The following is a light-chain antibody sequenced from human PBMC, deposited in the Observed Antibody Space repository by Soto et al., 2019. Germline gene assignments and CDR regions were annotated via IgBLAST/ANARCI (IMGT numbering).Light chain of an antibody. Sequence: QSVLTQPPSVSGAPGQTVTISCTGSNSNIGSPYGVHWYQQVPGKAPKLLIYGNHNRPSGVPDRFSGSKSASSASLAITGVQAEDEGDYYCQSYDRTLRGYVFGTGTKVTVL. J-gene: IGLJ1*01. CDR2: GNH. CDR3: QSYDRTLRGYV. V-gene: IGLV1-40*01. CDR1: NSNIGSPYG.